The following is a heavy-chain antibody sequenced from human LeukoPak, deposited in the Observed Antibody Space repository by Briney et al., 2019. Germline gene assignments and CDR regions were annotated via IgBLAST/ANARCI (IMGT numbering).Heavy chain of an antibody. J-gene: IGHJ3*02. CDR1: GDSVSSNSAA. CDR2: TYYRSKWYN. Sequence: SQTLSLTCAISGDSVSSNSAAWNWIRQSPSRGLEWLGRTYYRSKWYNDYAVSVKSRITINPDTSKNQFSLQLNSVTPEDTAVYYCARDQMGYYDILTGYYILDAAFDIWGQGTMVTASS. D-gene: IGHD3-9*01. CDR3: ARDQMGYYDILTGYYILDAAFDI. V-gene: IGHV6-1*01.